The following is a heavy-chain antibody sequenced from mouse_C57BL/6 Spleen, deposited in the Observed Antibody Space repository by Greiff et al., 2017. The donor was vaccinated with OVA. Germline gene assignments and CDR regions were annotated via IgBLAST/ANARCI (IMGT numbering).Heavy chain of an antibody. Sequence: VQLQQSGAELVKPGASVKISCKASGYAFSSYWMNWVKQRPGKGLEWIGQIYPGDGDTNYNGKFKGKATLTADKSSSTAYMQLSSLTSEDSAVYFCARSGDYGSRYAMDYWGQGTSVTVSS. D-gene: IGHD1-1*01. CDR2: IYPGDGDT. CDR3: ARSGDYGSRYAMDY. CDR1: GYAFSSYW. J-gene: IGHJ4*01. V-gene: IGHV1-80*01.